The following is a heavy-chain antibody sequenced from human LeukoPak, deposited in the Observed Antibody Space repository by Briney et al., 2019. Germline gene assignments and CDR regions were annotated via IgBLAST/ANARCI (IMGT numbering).Heavy chain of an antibody. CDR2: VGIAADT. D-gene: IGHD1-26*01. Sequence: GGSLRLSCAASAFTFSDHAMHWVRQAPGKGLEWVSAVGIAADTFYPGSVKGRFTISRENAKNSLYLQMNSLRVEDTAVYYCVRQKKSHGNFDYWGQGTLVTVSS. J-gene: IGHJ4*02. CDR1: AFTFSDHA. CDR3: VRQKKSHGNFDY. V-gene: IGHV3-13*01.